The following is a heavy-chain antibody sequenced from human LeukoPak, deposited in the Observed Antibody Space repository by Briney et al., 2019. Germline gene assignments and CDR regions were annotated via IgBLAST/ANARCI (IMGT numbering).Heavy chain of an antibody. V-gene: IGHV1-8*01. CDR1: GYTFTSYD. Sequence: ASVKVSCKASGYTFTSYDINWVRQATGQGLEWMGWMNPNSGNTGYAQKFQGRVTMTRNTSISTAYMELSSLRSEDTAVYYCARGTYYYGSGSYYPNGGFDPWGQGTLVTVSS. CDR3: ARGTYYYGSGSYYPNGGFDP. CDR2: MNPNSGNT. J-gene: IGHJ5*02. D-gene: IGHD3-10*01.